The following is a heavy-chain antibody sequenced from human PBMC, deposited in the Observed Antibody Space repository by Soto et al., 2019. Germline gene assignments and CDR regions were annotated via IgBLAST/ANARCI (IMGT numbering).Heavy chain of an antibody. Sequence: QVQLVESGGGVVQPGRSLRLSCAASGFTFYSYGMHWVRQAPGKGLEWVALISYDGSHKYYADSVKGRFTISRDNSKNTLYLQMYSLRAEETAVYYCARTSTDYYVSGSLAYWGQGTLVTVSS. J-gene: IGHJ4*02. CDR1: GFTFYSYG. CDR3: ARTSTDYYVSGSLAY. CDR2: ISYDGSHK. D-gene: IGHD3-10*01. V-gene: IGHV3-30*03.